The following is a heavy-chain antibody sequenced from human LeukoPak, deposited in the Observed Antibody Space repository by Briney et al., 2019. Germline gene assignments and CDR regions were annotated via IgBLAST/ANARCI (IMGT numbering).Heavy chain of an antibody. Sequence: SETLSPTCTVSGGSISDYYWIWTRLPPGKGLEWIGYIYYSGTPYYYNPSLRSRVTMSVDTSSNQFSLKLSSVTAADTAVYYCARLDKHTGSWLPDYWGQGTLVTVSS. V-gene: IGHV4-59*08. J-gene: IGHJ4*02. CDR1: GGSISDYY. D-gene: IGHD6-13*01. CDR3: ARLDKHTGSWLPDY. CDR2: IYYSGTPY.